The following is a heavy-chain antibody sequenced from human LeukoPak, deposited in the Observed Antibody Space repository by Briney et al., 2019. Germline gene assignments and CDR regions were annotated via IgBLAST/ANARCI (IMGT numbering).Heavy chain of an antibody. CDR3: ARRSRSGSSYFFDD. CDR2: TSCSGST. Sequence: SETLSLTCTVSGGSISSGSYSWGWSRQPPGKEPEWIAATSCSGSTYYNPSLNNRVTISVDTSKNRFSLRLTSVAAADTAVYYCARRSRSGSSYFFDDWGQGTLVTVSS. V-gene: IGHV4-39*01. D-gene: IGHD2-15*01. CDR1: GGSISSGSYS. J-gene: IGHJ4*02.